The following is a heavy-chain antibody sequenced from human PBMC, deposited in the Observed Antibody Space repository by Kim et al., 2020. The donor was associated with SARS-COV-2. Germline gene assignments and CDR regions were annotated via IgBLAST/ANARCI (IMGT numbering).Heavy chain of an antibody. Sequence: YADSLKGRFTISRDNSKNTLYLQMNSLRAEDTAVYYCAKDRVATIMLGDYWGQGTLVTVSS. J-gene: IGHJ4*02. D-gene: IGHD5-12*01. V-gene: IGHV3-23*01. CDR3: AKDRVATIMLGDY.